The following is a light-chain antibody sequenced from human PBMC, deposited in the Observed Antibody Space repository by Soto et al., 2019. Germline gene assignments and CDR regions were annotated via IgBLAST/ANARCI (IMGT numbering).Light chain of an antibody. V-gene: IGKV1-5*03. CDR2: KAS. Sequence: DIQMTQSPSTLSASVGDRVTITCRASQSLGDWLAWYQQKTGQGPKLLISKASTLAPGVPARFSGSGSGTEFTLPINNLQPDDFATYHCQQYKSYMYTFGQGTKLDIK. CDR1: QSLGDW. CDR3: QQYKSYMYT. J-gene: IGKJ2*01.